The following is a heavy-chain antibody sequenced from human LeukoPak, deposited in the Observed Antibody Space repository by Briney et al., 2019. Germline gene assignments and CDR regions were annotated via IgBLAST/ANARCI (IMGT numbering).Heavy chain of an antibody. Sequence: SETLSLTCAVYGGSFSGYYWSWIRQPPGKGLEWIGEINHRGSTNYNPSLKSRLTISVDTSKKQFSLKLTSVTAADTAVYYCARDCSSSTCYFDHWGQGTLVTVSS. V-gene: IGHV4-34*01. CDR1: GGSFSGYY. CDR2: INHRGST. J-gene: IGHJ4*02. D-gene: IGHD2-2*01. CDR3: ARDCSSSTCYFDH.